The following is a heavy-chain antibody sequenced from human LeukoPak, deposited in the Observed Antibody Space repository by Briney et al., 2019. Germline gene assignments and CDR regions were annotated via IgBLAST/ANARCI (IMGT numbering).Heavy chain of an antibody. D-gene: IGHD3-10*02. CDR2: ISGSGGST. J-gene: IGHJ6*04. Sequence: GGSLRLSCAASGFTFSNSALGWVRQAPGKGLEWVSDISGSGGSTYYADSVKGRFTISRDNSKNSLYLQMNSLRAEDTAVYYCAELGITMIGGVWGKGTTVTISS. CDR1: GFTFSNSA. CDR3: AELGITMIGGV. V-gene: IGHV3-23*01.